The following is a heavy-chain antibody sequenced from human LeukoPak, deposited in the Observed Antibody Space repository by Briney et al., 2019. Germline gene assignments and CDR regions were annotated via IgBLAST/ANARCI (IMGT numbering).Heavy chain of an antibody. V-gene: IGHV4-39*07. CDR1: GGSISSSSYY. CDR2: IYYSGST. CDR3: ARGLPGYDYVWGSYLYAFDI. Sequence: ASETLSLTCTVSGGSISSSSYYWGWIRQPPGKGLEWIGSIYYSGSTYYNPSLKSRVTISVDTSKNQFSLKLSSVTAADTAVYYCARGLPGYDYVWGSYLYAFDIWGQGTMVTVSS. D-gene: IGHD3-16*01. J-gene: IGHJ3*02.